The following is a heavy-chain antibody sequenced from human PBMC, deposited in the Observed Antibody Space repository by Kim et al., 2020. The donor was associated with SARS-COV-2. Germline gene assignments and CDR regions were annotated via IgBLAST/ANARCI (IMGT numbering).Heavy chain of an antibody. Sequence: GSTNSNPSLKSRVTISVDTSKNQFSLKLSSVTAADTAVYYCASLFEPRDWGQGTMVTVSS. J-gene: IGHJ3*01. V-gene: IGHV4-34*01. CDR3: ASLFEPRD. CDR2: GST.